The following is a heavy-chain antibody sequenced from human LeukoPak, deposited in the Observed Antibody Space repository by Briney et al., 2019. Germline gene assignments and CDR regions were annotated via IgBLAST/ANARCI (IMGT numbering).Heavy chain of an antibody. CDR1: GFTFSSYW. CDR2: INSDGSST. J-gene: IGHJ4*02. Sequence: PGGSLRLSCAASGFTFSSYWMHWVRQAPGKGLVWVSRINSDGSSTSYADSVKGRFTISRDNAKNTLYLQMNSLRAEDTAVYYCAKDNRMVALDYWGQGILVTVSS. V-gene: IGHV3-74*01. D-gene: IGHD2-15*01. CDR3: AKDNRMVALDY.